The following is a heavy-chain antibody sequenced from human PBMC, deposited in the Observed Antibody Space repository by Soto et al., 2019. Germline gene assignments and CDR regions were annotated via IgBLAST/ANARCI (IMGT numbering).Heavy chain of an antibody. D-gene: IGHD3-3*01. V-gene: IGHV4-59*08. CDR1: GGSISSYY. CDR3: ARRKADFWSGYYPYWYFDL. J-gene: IGHJ2*01. Sequence: QVQLQESGPGLVKPSETLSLTCTVSGGSISSYYWSWIRQPPGKGLEWIGYIYYSGSTNYNPSLKSRVTRSIDTSRNQCSLKLSSVTAADTAVYYCARRKADFWSGYYPYWYFDLWGRGTLVTVSS. CDR2: IYYSGST.